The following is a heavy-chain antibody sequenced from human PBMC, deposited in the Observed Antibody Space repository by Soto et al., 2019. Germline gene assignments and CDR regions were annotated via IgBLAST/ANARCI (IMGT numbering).Heavy chain of an antibody. J-gene: IGHJ4*02. CDR1: SDSITNYY. CDR3: ARLGVTRGWH. V-gene: IGHV4-59*01. D-gene: IGHD2-21*02. Sequence: SETLSLTCTVSSDSITNYYWTWIRQSPGKGLEWIGYVHDSGRSNYNPSLKSRVKISVDTSKKHFSLKLNSVTAADTAVYYCARLGVTRGWHWGQGTLVTVSS. CDR2: VHDSGRS.